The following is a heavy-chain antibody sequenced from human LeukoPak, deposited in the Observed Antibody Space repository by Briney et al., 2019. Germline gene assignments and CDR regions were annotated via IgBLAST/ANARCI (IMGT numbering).Heavy chain of an antibody. J-gene: IGHJ4*02. V-gene: IGHV3-30*02. CDR2: IRYDGSNK. Sequence: GGSLRLSCAASGFTFSSYGMHWVRQAPGKGLEWVAFIRYDGSNKCYADSVKGRFTISRDNSKNTLYLQMNSLRAEDTAVYYCAKDQPLTVTFDYWGQGTLVTVSS. D-gene: IGHD4-11*01. CDR1: GFTFSSYG. CDR3: AKDQPLTVTFDY.